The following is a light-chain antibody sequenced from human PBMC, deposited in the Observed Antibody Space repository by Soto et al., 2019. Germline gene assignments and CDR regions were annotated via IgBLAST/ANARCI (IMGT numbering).Light chain of an antibody. CDR1: QSVSSN. J-gene: IGKJ1*01. CDR2: GVS. CDR3: LPYYKWWP. Sequence: VDLGERPIITSRASQSVSSNLAWYQQKPGQAPRPRIYGVSTRATGIPARFSGSGSGTEFTLTFDSVLSAEFAVYTGLPYYKWWPFGEGTKVDIK. V-gene: IGKV3-15*01.